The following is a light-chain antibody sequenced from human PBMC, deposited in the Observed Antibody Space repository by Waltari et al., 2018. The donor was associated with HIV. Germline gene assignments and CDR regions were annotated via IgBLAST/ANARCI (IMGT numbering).Light chain of an antibody. CDR1: PDIGND. J-gene: IGKJ1*01. V-gene: IGKV1-6*01. CDR3: MQDFSYPRT. Sequence: AIQVTQSPPSLSASVGGRVTITCRASPDIGNDIGWYQQRPGKSPKLLIYSASRLQSGVASRFSGSGSGTDFTLTINSLQPEDFATYYCMQDFSYPRTFGQGTRVEIK. CDR2: SAS.